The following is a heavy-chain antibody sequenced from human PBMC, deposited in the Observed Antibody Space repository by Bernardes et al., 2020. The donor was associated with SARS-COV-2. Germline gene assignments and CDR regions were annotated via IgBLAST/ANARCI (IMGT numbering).Heavy chain of an antibody. D-gene: IGHD3-9*01. J-gene: IGHJ4*02. CDR3: VRAYDVLTGNFGYHFDY. CDR1: GFTFDDNA. CDR2: ITWNGCDV. Sequence: GPSLRLSCEASGFTFDDNAMHCVRQLPGKGLEWISGITWNGCDVAYAESVKGRFTISRDHARSSLYLQMTSLTSDDTAVYYCVRAYDVLTGNFGYHFDYWGQGTLVTVSS. V-gene: IGHV3-9*01.